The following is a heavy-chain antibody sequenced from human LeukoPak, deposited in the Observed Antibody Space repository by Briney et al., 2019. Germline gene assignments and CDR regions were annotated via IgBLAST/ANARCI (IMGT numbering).Heavy chain of an antibody. D-gene: IGHD6-19*01. CDR1: GYTFTSYA. CDR3: ARGSISGSFLYYFDY. CDR2: INAGNGNT. V-gene: IGHV1-3*03. J-gene: IGHJ4*02. Sequence: ASVTVSCKASGYTFTSYAMHWVRQAPGQRLEWTGWINAGNGNTKYSQEFQGRVTITRDTSASTAYMELSSLRSEDMAVYYCARGSISGSFLYYFDYWGQGTLVTVSS.